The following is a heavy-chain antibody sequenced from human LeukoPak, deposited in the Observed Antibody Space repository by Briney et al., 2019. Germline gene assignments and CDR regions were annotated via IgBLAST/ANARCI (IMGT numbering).Heavy chain of an antibody. V-gene: IGHV4-39*01. Sequence: PSETLSLTCTVSGGSISSSSYCWGWIRQPPGKGLAWIGSIYYSGSTYYNPSLKSRVTISVDTSKNQFSLKLSSVTATDTAVYYCARSFTYYYDSSHDAFDIWGQGTMVTVSS. D-gene: IGHD3-22*01. J-gene: IGHJ3*02. CDR2: IYYSGST. CDR3: ARSFTYYYDSSHDAFDI. CDR1: GGSISSSSYC.